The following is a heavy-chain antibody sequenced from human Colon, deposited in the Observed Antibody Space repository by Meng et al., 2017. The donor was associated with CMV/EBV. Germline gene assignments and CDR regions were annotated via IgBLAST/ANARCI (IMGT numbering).Heavy chain of an antibody. V-gene: IGHV1-18*04. CDR3: APYPGSSSTTDY. CDR2: ISAKNGNT. J-gene: IGHJ4*02. D-gene: IGHD6-6*01. Sequence: ASVKVSCKASGYTFMSYAITWVRQAPGQGLEWMGWISAKNGNTNYVQRLQDRVTMTTDTSTSTAYMELSSLRSEDTAVYYCAPYPGSSSTTDYWGQGTLVTVSS. CDR1: GYTFMSYA.